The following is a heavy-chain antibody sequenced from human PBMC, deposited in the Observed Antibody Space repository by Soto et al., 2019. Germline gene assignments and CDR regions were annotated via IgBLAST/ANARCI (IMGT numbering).Heavy chain of an antibody. J-gene: IGHJ4*02. Sequence: GGSLRLSCSASGFTFSSYAMHWVRQAPGKGLEYVSAISSNGGSTYYADSVKGRFTISRDNSKNTLYLQMSSLRAEDTAVYYCVKDSEATYYDILTGPPPFDYWGQGTLVTVSS. V-gene: IGHV3-64D*08. CDR1: GFTFSSYA. D-gene: IGHD3-9*01. CDR2: ISSNGGST. CDR3: VKDSEATYYDILTGPPPFDY.